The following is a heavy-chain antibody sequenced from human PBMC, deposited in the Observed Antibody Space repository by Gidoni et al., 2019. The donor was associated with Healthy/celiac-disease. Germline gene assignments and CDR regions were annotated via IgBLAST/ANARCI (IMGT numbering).Heavy chain of an antibody. CDR1: GFTFDDYT. D-gene: IGHD6-25*01. CDR3: AKEGSSIAAIDY. Sequence: EVQLVESGGVVVQPGGSRRLSCAASGFTFDDYTMHWVRQAPGKGREWVSLISWDGGSTYYADSVKGRFTISRDNSKNSLYLQMNSLRTEDTALYYCAKEGSSIAAIDYWGQGTLVTVSS. V-gene: IGHV3-43*01. J-gene: IGHJ4*02. CDR2: ISWDGGST.